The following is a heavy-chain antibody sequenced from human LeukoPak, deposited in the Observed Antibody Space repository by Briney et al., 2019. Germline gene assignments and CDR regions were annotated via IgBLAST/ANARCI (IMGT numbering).Heavy chain of an antibody. V-gene: IGHV4-4*07. CDR3: AREFSGTTVAARVFDC. CDR1: GGSITSYY. J-gene: IGHJ4*02. Sequence: SETLSLTWTVSGGSITSYYWTYIRQPAGKGLEWIGRIHTSVITNYNPSLKSRVTMSLATSKTQFSLNLSSVTEADTAIYYCAREFSGTTVAARVFDCWGQGTLPTVSS. CDR2: IHTSVIT. D-gene: IGHD6-6*01.